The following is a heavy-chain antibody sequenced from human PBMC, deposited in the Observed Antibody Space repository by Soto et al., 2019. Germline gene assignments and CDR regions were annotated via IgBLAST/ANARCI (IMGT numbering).Heavy chain of an antibody. D-gene: IGHD4-17*01. Sequence: QVQLQESGPGLVKPSQTLSLTCTVSGGSISSGDYYWSWIRQPPGKGLEWVGYIYYSGSTYYNTSRXXRXGXXGDTCKNECSLKLRSVAAEDTSVYYCARDTGWFDPGGQGTLVAVSS. CDR2: IYYSGST. V-gene: IGHV4-30-4*01. J-gene: IGHJ5*02. CDR3: ARDTGWFDP. CDR1: GGSISSGDYY.